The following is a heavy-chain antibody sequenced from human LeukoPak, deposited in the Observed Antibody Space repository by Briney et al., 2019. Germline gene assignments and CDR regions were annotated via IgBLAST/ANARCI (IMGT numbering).Heavy chain of an antibody. Sequence: GGSLRLSCAASGFTFGTYAMSWVRQPPGKGLEWVSSIDSSSGYISYADSVKGRFTISRDNARNSLYLQMNNLRVEDTAVYYCARGYTNYGYVFDIWGQGTMVTVSS. CDR2: IDSSSGYI. V-gene: IGHV3-21*04. J-gene: IGHJ3*02. D-gene: IGHD4-11*01. CDR1: GFTFGTYA. CDR3: ARGYTNYGYVFDI.